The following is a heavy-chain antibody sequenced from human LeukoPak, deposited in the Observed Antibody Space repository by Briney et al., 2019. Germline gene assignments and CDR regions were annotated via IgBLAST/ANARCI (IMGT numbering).Heavy chain of an antibody. D-gene: IGHD5-24*01. J-gene: IGHJ4*02. CDR3: ARARDGYKLDY. V-gene: IGHV4-61*01. CDR1: GGSISSGSYY. CDR2: IYYSGST. Sequence: PSQTLSLTCTVSGGSISSGSYYWSWIRQPPGKGLEWIGYIYYSGSTNYNPSLKSRVTLSIDTSKKHFSLKLSSVTAADTALYFCARARDGYKLDYWGQGTLVTVSS.